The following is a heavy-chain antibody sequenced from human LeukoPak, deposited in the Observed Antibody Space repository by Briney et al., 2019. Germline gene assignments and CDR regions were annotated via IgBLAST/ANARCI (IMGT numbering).Heavy chain of an antibody. CDR3: ARVPGAAYYYGMDV. CDR1: GYTFTSYG. V-gene: IGHV1-18*04. J-gene: IGHJ6*04. Sequence: ASVKVSCKASGYTFTSYGISWVRKAPGQGLKWMGWISAYNGNTNYAQKLQGRVTMTTDTSTSTAYMELRSLRSDDTAVYYCARVPGAAYYYGMDVWGKGTTVTVSP. CDR2: ISAYNGNT. D-gene: IGHD2-15*01.